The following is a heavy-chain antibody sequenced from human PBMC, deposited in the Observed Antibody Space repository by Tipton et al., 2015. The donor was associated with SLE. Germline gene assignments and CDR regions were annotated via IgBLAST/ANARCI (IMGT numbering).Heavy chain of an antibody. Sequence: TLSLTCTVSGGSISNSYWTWIRQPPGKGLEWIGSILYTGSVHDNPSLTSRVTMSLDTSKSQFSLRLTSVSAADTAMYFCARRVPHRYYFDLWGRGTLVTVSS. CDR1: GGSISNSY. D-gene: IGHD1-26*01. CDR3: ARRVPHRYYFDL. J-gene: IGHJ2*01. V-gene: IGHV4-59*01. CDR2: ILYTGSV.